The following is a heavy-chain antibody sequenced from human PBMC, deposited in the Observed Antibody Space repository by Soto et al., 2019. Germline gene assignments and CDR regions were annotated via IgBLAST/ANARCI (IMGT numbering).Heavy chain of an antibody. V-gene: IGHV1-18*01. CDR1: GYTFTSYG. J-gene: IGHJ4*02. CDR3: AREPDDNGSGLFDY. CDR2: ISAYNGDT. Sequence: QAQLVQSGAEVKKPGASVKVSCKASGYTFTSYGISWVRQAPGQGLEWMAWISAYNGDTNYAQNLSGRVTVTTDTSTSTAYMELRSLRSDDTAVYYCAREPDDNGSGLFDYWGQGTLVTVSS. D-gene: IGHD3-10*01.